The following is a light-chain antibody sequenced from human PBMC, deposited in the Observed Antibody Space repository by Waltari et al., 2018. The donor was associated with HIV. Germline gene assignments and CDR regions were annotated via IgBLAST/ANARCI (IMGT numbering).Light chain of an antibody. CDR1: SEHSSYV. CDR3: QTWGTGIVV. V-gene: IGLV4-69*01. J-gene: IGLJ2*01. CDR2: LNSDGSH. Sequence: QLVLTQSPSASASLGASVKLTCTLSSEHSSYVIAWHQQQPKKGPRYLMKLNSDGSHFKGDGIPDRFSGSSSGAERYLTISSLQSEDEADYYCQTWGTGIVVCGGGTKLTVL.